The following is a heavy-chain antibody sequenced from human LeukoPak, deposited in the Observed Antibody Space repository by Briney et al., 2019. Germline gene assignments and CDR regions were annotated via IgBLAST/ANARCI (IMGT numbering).Heavy chain of an antibody. CDR2: INTDGTVT. V-gene: IGHV3-74*01. CDR1: GFTLSSYW. J-gene: IGHJ5*02. CDR3: TRDRLSWFDA. Sequence: PGGSLRLSCAASGFTLSSYWMHWVRQVPGKGLVWVSHINTDGTVTHYADSVKGRFTISRDNAKNTLYLQMNDLGAEDTAMYYCTRDRLSWFDAWGQGTQVTVSS.